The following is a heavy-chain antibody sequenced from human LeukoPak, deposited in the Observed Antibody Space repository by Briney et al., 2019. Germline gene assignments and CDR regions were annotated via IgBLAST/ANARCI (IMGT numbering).Heavy chain of an antibody. V-gene: IGHV4-59*12. CDR3: AREANWNYGY. CDR1: GGSISSYY. J-gene: IGHJ4*02. CDR2: IHHSGST. Sequence: SETLSLTCTVSGGSISSYYWSWIRQPPGKGLEWIGSIHHSGSTYYNPSLKSRVTISEDTSKNQFSLKPNSVTAADTAAYYCAREANWNYGYWGQGTLVTVSS. D-gene: IGHD1-7*01.